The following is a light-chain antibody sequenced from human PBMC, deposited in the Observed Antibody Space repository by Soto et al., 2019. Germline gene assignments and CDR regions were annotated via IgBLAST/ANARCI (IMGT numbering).Light chain of an antibody. CDR1: SSDVGGYNY. V-gene: IGLV2-14*01. CDR2: DVN. CDR3: SSYRSSSTLGV. Sequence: QSALTQPASVSGSPGQSITISCTGTSSDVGGYNYVSWYQQHPGKAPKLMIYDVNNRPSGVSNRFSGSKSGNTASLTISGLQSEDEADYYCSSYRSSSTLGVFGGGTKLTVL. J-gene: IGLJ2*01.